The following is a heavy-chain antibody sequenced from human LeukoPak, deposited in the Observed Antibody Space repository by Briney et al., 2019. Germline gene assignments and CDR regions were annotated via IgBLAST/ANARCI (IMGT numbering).Heavy chain of an antibody. CDR1: GFTFSDYA. CDR2: ITTTGDRI. CDR3: AKCSYGDYGSDAFDI. Sequence: GGSLRLSCAASGFTFSDYAMNWVRQAPGKELEWISYITTTGDRIQYADSVKGRFTISRDNAKNSLYLEMNSLRAEDTAVYYCAKCSYGDYGSDAFDIWGQGTMVTVSS. D-gene: IGHD4-17*01. J-gene: IGHJ3*02. V-gene: IGHV3-11*01.